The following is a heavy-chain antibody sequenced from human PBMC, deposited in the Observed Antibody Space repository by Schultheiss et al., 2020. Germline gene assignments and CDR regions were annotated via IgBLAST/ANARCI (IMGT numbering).Heavy chain of an antibody. CDR2: IKQDGSEK. V-gene: IGHV3-7*03. Sequence: GESLKISCAASGFTFSSYWMSWVRQAPGKGLEWVANIKQDGSEKYYVDSVKGRFTISRDNAKNSLYLQMNSLRAEDTAVYYCARDAVALAVVYYYYYGMDVWGQGTTVTVSS. J-gene: IGHJ6*02. CDR1: GFTFSSYW. CDR3: ARDAVALAVVYYYYYGMDV. D-gene: IGHD6-19*01.